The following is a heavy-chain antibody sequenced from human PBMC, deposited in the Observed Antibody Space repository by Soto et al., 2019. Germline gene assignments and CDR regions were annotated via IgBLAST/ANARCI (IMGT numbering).Heavy chain of an antibody. Sequence: SETLSLTCTVSGGSVSTGGYYWTWIRQHPGKGLEWIGYIYYSGSTFCNPSLKSRVTISVDTSKNQFSLNLSSVTAADTAVYYCARGDYFVQNFFDPWGQGTLVTSPQ. D-gene: IGHD3-10*02. V-gene: IGHV4-31*03. CDR2: IYYSGST. J-gene: IGHJ5*02. CDR1: GGSVSTGGYY. CDR3: ARGDYFVQNFFDP.